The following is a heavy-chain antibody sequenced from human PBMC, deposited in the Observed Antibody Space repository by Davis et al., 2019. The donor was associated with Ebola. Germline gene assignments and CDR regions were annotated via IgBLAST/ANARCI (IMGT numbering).Heavy chain of an antibody. CDR3: ASGYYDGRGYSSPAQFAY. D-gene: IGHD3-22*01. Sequence: SETLSLTCTVPGGSIRSYYWSWIGQSPGKGLEWVGYVYSSGNTHYNHSLESRVTISLDTSKDQVPLNLKSVTAADTAVYYCASGYYDGRGYSSPAQFAYWGRGSLVTVSS. CDR1: GGSIRSYY. J-gene: IGHJ5*01. CDR2: VYSSGNT. V-gene: IGHV4-59*01.